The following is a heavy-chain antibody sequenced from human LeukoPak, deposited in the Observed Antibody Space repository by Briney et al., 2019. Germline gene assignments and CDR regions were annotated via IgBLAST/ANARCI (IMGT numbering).Heavy chain of an antibody. J-gene: IGHJ4*02. CDR1: GFTFSSYG. Sequence: GGSLRLSCAASGFTFSSYGMHWVRQAPGKGLEWVGRIKSKTDGGTTDYAAPVKGRFTISRDDLENTLYLQMNSLKTEDTAVYYCTTDVYFDYWGQGTLVTVSS. CDR3: TTDVYFDY. V-gene: IGHV3-15*01. CDR2: IKSKTDGGTT.